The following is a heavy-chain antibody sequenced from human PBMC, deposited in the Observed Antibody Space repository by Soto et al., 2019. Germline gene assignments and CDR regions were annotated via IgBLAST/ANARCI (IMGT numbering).Heavy chain of an antibody. V-gene: IGHV4-34*01. CDR1: GGSFSNYY. J-gene: IGHJ6*03. CDR3: ARGGYYDFWSRSDYYYYMDV. D-gene: IGHD3-3*01. Sequence: SETLSLTCAVSGGSFSNYYWTWVRQTPGKGLDWIGEINHSGTTNYNPSLKSRATISLDTSRNQFSLKLTSVTAADTGVYYCARGGYYDFWSRSDYYYYMDVWDNGTTVTVSS. CDR2: INHSGTT.